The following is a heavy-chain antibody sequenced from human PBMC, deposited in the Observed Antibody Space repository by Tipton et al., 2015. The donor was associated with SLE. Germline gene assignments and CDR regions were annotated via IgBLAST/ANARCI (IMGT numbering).Heavy chain of an antibody. J-gene: IGHJ4*02. CDR3: AELEGLSYGYSFDY. CDR2: IYHSGNT. CDR1: GGSITSGSYY. D-gene: IGHD5-18*01. Sequence: TLSLTCTVSGGSITSGSYYWSWFRQPAGKGLEWIGNIYHSGNTYYNPSLKSRVTISVDTSKNQFSLKLSSVTAADTAVYYCAELEGLSYGYSFDYWGQGILVTVSS. V-gene: IGHV4-39*07.